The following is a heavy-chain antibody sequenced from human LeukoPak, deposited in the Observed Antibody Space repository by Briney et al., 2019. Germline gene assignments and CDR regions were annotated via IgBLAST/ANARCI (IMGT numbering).Heavy chain of an antibody. CDR3: ARDHEDVYGSGSYKL. CDR2: ISAYNGKT. CDR1: GYPFISCG. D-gene: IGHD3-10*01. V-gene: IGHV1-18*01. Sequence: GASVKVSCKAAGYPFISCGISWVRQAPGQGLEWMGWISAYNGKTEFAQRFQDRVTMTTDTSTTTAYMELRSLRSDDTAMYYCARDHEDVYGSGSYKLWGQGTRVTVSS. J-gene: IGHJ4*02.